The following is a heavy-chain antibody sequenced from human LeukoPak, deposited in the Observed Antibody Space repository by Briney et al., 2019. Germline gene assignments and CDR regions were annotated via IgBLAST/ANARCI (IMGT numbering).Heavy chain of an antibody. CDR1: GYTFTSYD. V-gene: IGHV1-8*01. D-gene: IGHD1-26*01. Sequence: ASVKVSCKASGYTFTSYDINWVRQAPGQGREWMGWMNPNSGNTGYAQKFQGRVTMTRNTSISTAYMELSSLRSEDTAVYYCARGKRGSYRAWFDHWGQGTLVTVSS. J-gene: IGHJ5*02. CDR2: MNPNSGNT. CDR3: ARGKRGSYRAWFDH.